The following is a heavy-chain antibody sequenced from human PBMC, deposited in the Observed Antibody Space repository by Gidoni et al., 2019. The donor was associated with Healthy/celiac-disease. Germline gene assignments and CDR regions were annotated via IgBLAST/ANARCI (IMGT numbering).Heavy chain of an antibody. CDR1: GGSISSGSYY. CDR3: ARDVGYCSGGSCYRWFDP. J-gene: IGHJ5*02. D-gene: IGHD2-15*01. Sequence: QVQLQESGPGLVKPSQTLSLTCTVSGGSISSGSYYWSWIRQPAGKGLEWIGRIYTSGSTNYNPSLKSRVTISVDTSKNQFSLKLSSVTAADTAVYYCARDVGYCSGGSCYRWFDPWGQGTLVTVSS. CDR2: IYTSGST. V-gene: IGHV4-61*02.